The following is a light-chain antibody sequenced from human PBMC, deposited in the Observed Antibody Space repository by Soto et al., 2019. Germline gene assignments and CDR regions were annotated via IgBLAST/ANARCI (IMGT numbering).Light chain of an antibody. V-gene: IGKV3-20*01. J-gene: IGKJ5*01. CDR3: HSRA. CDR2: GAS. CDR1: QSVSSSY. Sequence: EIVLTQSPGTLSLSPWERATLSCRASQSVSSSYLAWYQQKPGQAPRLLIYGASSRATGIPDRFSGSGYGTDFTLTISRLQPDDFATYFCHSRAFGQGTRLEIK.